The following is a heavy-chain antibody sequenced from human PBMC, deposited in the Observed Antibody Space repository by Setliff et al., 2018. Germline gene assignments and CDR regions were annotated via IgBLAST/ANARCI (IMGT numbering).Heavy chain of an antibody. CDR3: ASRRADYYGSGSYYMEY. J-gene: IGHJ4*02. CDR2: ISGYNGNT. CDR1: GYTFTTYG. Sequence: ASVKVSCKASGYTFTTYGVAWVRQAPGQGLEWLGWISGYNGNTNYAQKLQGRVTMTTDTSTSTAYMELRSLRSDDTAVYYCASRRADYYGSGSYYMEYWGQGTLVTVSS. V-gene: IGHV1-18*01. D-gene: IGHD3-10*01.